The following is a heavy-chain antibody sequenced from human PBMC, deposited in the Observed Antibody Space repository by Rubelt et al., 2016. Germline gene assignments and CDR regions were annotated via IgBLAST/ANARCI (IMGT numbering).Heavy chain of an antibody. V-gene: IGHV3-66*01. CDR3: ARGGGDFDY. Sequence: VQLVESGGGVVQPGGSLRLSCGASGFTFRNYAMSWVRQAPGKGLEWVSVLYSGGSTYYPDSVHGRFTISRDDSKKTVYLQMNSLRAGDKAVDYCARGGGDFDYWGQGTLVTVSS. CDR1: GFTFRNYA. D-gene: IGHD3-16*01. J-gene: IGHJ4*02. CDR2: LYSGGST.